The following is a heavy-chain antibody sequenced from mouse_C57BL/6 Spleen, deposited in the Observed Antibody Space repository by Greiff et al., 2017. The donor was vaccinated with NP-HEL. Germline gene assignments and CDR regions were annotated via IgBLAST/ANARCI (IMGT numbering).Heavy chain of an antibody. V-gene: IGHV5-4*01. CDR1: GFTFSSYA. CDR3: AREGLGRGFAY. Sequence: EVKLMESGGGLVKPGGSLKLSCAASGFTFSSYAMSRVRQTPEKRLEWVATISDGGSYTYYPDNVKGRFTISRDNAKNNLYLQMSHLKSEDTAMYYCAREGLGRGFAYWGQGTLVTVSA. J-gene: IGHJ3*01. D-gene: IGHD4-1*01. CDR2: ISDGGSYT.